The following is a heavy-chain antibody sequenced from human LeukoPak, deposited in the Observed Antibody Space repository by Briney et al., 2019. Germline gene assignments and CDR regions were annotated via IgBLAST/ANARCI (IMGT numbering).Heavy chain of an antibody. D-gene: IGHD3-10*01. CDR1: GFTFSRYS. Sequence: GGSLRLSCAASGFTFSRYSMNWVRQAPGKGLEWVSSISISSNYIYYADSVKGRFTISRDNAKNSPYLQMNSLRAEDTAVYYCARARFGELSDYWGQGTLVTVSS. V-gene: IGHV3-21*04. CDR2: ISISSNYI. CDR3: ARARFGELSDY. J-gene: IGHJ4*02.